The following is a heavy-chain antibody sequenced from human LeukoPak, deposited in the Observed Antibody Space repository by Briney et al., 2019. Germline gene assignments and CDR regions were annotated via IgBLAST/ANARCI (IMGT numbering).Heavy chain of an antibody. V-gene: IGHV4-34*01. CDR2: INHSGST. Sequence: SETLSLTCAVYGGSFSGYYWSWIRQPPGKGLEWIGEINHSGSTNYNPSLKSRVTISVDTSKNQFSLKLSSVTAADTAVYYCARGPLMSITDENLGYWGQGTLVTVCS. J-gene: IGHJ4*02. D-gene: IGHD2-8*01. CDR1: GGSFSGYY. CDR3: ARGPLMSITDENLGY.